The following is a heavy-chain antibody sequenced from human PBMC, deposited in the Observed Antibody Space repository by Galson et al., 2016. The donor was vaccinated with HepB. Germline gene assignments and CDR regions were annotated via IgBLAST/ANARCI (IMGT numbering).Heavy chain of an antibody. J-gene: IGHJ4*02. CDR3: ARVYSGGYDGLDF. V-gene: IGHV4-4*07. CDR1: GGSFTNYY. CDR2: IYTTGGT. D-gene: IGHD1-26*01. Sequence: SETLSLTCTVSGGSFTNYYWSWVRQPTGKGLEWIGRIYTTGGTNYNPSLKSRVTMSVDTSRNQFSLKLTSVTAADTAVYYCARVYSGGYDGLDFWGQGALVTVSS.